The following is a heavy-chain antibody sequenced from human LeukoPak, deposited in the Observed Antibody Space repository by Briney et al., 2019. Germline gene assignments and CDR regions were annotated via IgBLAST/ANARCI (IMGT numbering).Heavy chain of an antibody. CDR1: GFTFSSYW. CDR3: ARDERYFDLLQLYYFDY. CDR2: IKQDGSEK. Sequence: GGSLRLSCAASGFTFSSYWMSWVRQAPGKGLEWVANIKQDGSEKYYVDSVKGRFTISRDNAKNSLYLQMNSLRAEDTAVYYCARDERYFDLLQLYYFDYWGQGTLVTVSS. V-gene: IGHV3-7*01. D-gene: IGHD3-9*01. J-gene: IGHJ4*02.